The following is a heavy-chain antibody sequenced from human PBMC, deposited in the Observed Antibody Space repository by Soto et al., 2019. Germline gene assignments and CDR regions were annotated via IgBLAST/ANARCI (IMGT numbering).Heavy chain of an antibody. CDR2: INAYNTNT. CDR1: GYTFTSYH. Sequence: QVQLVQSGAEVKKPGASVKVSCRTSGYTFTSYHISWVRQAPGQGLEWMGWINAYNTNTNHAQKFQGRVTMTTDTLTTTAYLELRILRSDDTAVYYCARDPPPTDYWGQGTLVTVSS. J-gene: IGHJ4*02. V-gene: IGHV1-18*01. CDR3: ARDPPPTDY.